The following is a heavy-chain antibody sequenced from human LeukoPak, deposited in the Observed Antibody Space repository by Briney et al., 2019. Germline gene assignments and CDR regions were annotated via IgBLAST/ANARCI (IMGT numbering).Heavy chain of an antibody. J-gene: IGHJ3*02. V-gene: IGHV4-39*07. D-gene: IGHD4-17*01. CDR1: GGSISSSSYY. CDR2: IYYSGST. Sequence: SETLSLTCTVSGGSISSSSYYWGWIRQPPGKGLEWIGSIYYSGSTYYNPSLKSRVTISVDTSKNQFSLKLSSVTAADTAVYYCARDSPRDYGVPSHALDIWGQGTMVTVSS. CDR3: ARDSPRDYGVPSHALDI.